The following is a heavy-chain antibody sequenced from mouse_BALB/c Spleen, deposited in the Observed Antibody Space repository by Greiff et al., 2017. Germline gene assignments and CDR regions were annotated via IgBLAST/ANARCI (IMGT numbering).Heavy chain of an antibody. Sequence: EVKLQESGAELVRPGALVKLSCKASGFNIKDYYMHWVKQRPEQGLEWIGWIDPENGNTIYDPKFQGKASITADTSSNTAYLQLSSLTSEDTAVYYCARRYYGAMDYWGQGTSVTVSS. V-gene: IGHV14-1*02. CDR1: GFNIKDYY. CDR3: ARRYYGAMDY. D-gene: IGHD1-1*01. CDR2: IDPENGNT. J-gene: IGHJ4*01.